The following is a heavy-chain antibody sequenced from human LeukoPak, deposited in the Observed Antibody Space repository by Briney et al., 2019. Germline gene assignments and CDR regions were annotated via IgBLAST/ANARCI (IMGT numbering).Heavy chain of an antibody. CDR2: ITSSSSYT. CDR3: ARDPYNGAYSEGYYYYYMDV. Sequence: GGSLRLSCAASGFSFSSYSMNWVRQAPGKGLEWISAITSSSSYTFYADPVKGRFTISRDNAQNSLYLQMNSLRVEDTAIYYCARDPYNGAYSEGYYYYYMDVWGKGTTVTVSS. D-gene: IGHD1-1*01. V-gene: IGHV3-21*01. J-gene: IGHJ6*03. CDR1: GFSFSSYS.